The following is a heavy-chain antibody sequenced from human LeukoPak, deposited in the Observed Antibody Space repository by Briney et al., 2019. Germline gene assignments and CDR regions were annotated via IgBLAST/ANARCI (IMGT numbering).Heavy chain of an antibody. J-gene: IGHJ6*02. CDR3: ARARGHQRPPSSYYDSSGSDPYYYYYGMDV. CDR1: GGSFSGYY. CDR2: INHSGST. V-gene: IGHV4-34*01. D-gene: IGHD3-22*01. Sequence: KPSEPLSLTCAVYGGSFSGYYWSWVRQPPGKGLEWIGEINHSGSTNYNPSLKSRVTISVDTSKNQFSLKLSSVTAADTAVYYCARARGHQRPPSSYYDSSGSDPYYYYYGMDVWGQGTTVTVSS.